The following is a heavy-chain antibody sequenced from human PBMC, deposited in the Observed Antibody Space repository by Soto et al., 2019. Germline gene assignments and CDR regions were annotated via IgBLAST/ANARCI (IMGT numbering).Heavy chain of an antibody. V-gene: IGHV5-51*01. D-gene: IGHD3-3*01. CDR2: IYPGDPDT. CDR1: GYRFTNYW. CDR3: ARLGFNYDFLSGYYNVHHYYGIDV. Sequence: GESLKISCKGSGYRFTNYWIGWVRQMPGKGLEWMGIIYPGDPDTRYSPSFQGQVTISADKSINSVYLQWSSLKASDTATYYCARLGFNYDFLSGYYNVHHYYGIDVWGQGTTVTVSS. J-gene: IGHJ6*02.